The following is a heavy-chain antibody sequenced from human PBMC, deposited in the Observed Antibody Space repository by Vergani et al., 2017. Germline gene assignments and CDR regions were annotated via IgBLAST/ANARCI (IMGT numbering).Heavy chain of an antibody. CDR1: GLIFSTLW. V-gene: IGHV3-74*03. D-gene: IGHD3-9*01. CDR3: ARARCIETCYMSNWLDS. Sequence: EVQLVESGGGLVQPGGSLRLSCAASGLIFSTLWMNWVRQVPGKGLLWVSRIKSDGSITAYADSVKGRFTISRDNAQNTLYLQMNSLRVEDTGVYYCARARCIETCYMSNWLDSWGQGTLVTVSS. J-gene: IGHJ5*01. CDR2: IKSDGSIT.